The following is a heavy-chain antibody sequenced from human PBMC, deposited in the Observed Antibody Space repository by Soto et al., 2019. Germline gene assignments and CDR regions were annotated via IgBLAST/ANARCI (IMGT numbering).Heavy chain of an antibody. CDR1: GGSFSGFS. CDR2: INHTGST. D-gene: IGHD2-8*02. V-gene: IGHV4-34*01. J-gene: IGHJ4*02. CDR3: ARDKITGLFDY. Sequence: SETLSLTCAVYGGSFSGFSWTWIRQPPGTGLEWIGEINHTGSTNYNPSLKSRVTISVDTSKNQFSLKLTSVTAADTAVYYCARDKITGLFDYWGQGTLVTVSS.